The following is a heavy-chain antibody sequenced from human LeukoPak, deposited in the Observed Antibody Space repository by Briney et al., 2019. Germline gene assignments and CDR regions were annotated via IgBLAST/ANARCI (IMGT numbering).Heavy chain of an antibody. CDR3: ARDYNYYDSSGYYGGNYYMDV. CDR2: FYHSGST. CDR1: GYSISSGYY. Sequence: SETLSLTCTVSGYSISSGYYWGWIRQPPGKGLEWIGCFYHSGSTYYNPSLKSRVTISLDTSKNQFSLKLSSVTAADTAVYYCARDYNYYDSSGYYGGNYYMDVWGKGTTVTVSS. J-gene: IGHJ6*03. V-gene: IGHV4-38-2*02. D-gene: IGHD3-22*01.